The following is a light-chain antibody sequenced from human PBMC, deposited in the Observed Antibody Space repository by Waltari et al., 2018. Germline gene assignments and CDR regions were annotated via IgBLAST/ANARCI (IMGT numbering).Light chain of an antibody. CDR3: VLYMGGGIL. CDR1: SGSVSTTYY. Sequence: QTVVTQEPSFSVSPGGTVTLTCGLRSGSVSTTYYPSWYQQTPGQAPRPLIYSTNTGSSGVPDRISGSILGNKAALTITGAQADDESDYYCVLYMGGGILFGGGTKLTVL. J-gene: IGLJ3*02. CDR2: STN. V-gene: IGLV8-61*01.